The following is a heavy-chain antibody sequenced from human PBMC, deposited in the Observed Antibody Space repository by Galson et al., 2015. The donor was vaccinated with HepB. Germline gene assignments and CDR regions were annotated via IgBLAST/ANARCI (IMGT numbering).Heavy chain of an antibody. CDR3: ASYVPIYYDFWSGYYGGWSYNV. CDR1: GSTFTSYD. CDR2: MNPNSGNT. Sequence: SVTVSCKASGSTFTSYDINWVRQATGQGLGWMGWMNPNSGNTGYAQKFQGRVTMTRNTSISTAYMELSSLRSEDTAVYYCASYVPIYYDFWSGYYGGWSYNVWGQGTTVTVSS. V-gene: IGHV1-8*01. D-gene: IGHD3-3*01. J-gene: IGHJ6*02.